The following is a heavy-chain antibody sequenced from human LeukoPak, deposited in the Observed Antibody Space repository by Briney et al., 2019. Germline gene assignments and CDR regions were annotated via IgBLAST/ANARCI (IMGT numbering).Heavy chain of an antibody. Sequence: KPSETLSLTCTVSGGSISSGGYYWSWIRQPPGKGLEWIGYIYHSGSTYYNPSLKSRVTISVDRSKNQFSLKLSSVTAADTAVYYCARDAKIFGVAFDAFDIWGQGTMVTVSS. CDR1: GGSISSGGYY. CDR3: ARDAKIFGVAFDAFDI. D-gene: IGHD3-3*01. CDR2: IYHSGST. V-gene: IGHV4-30-2*01. J-gene: IGHJ3*02.